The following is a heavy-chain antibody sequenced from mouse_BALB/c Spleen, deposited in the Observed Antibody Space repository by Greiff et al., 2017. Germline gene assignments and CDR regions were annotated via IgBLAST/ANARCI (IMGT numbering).Heavy chain of an antibody. D-gene: IGHD2-4*01. CDR2: ISSGSSTI. CDR1: GFTFSSFG. CDR3: ARNDYEGYFDY. V-gene: IGHV5-17*02. Sequence: EVQLVESGGGLVQPGGSRKLSCAASGFTFSSFGMHWVRQAPEKGLEWVAYISSGSSTIYYADTVKGRFTISRDNPKNTLFLQMTSLRSEDTAMYYCARNDYEGYFDYWGQGTTLTVSS. J-gene: IGHJ2*01.